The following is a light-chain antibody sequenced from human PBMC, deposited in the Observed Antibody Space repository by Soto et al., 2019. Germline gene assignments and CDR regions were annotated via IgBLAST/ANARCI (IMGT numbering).Light chain of an antibody. Sequence: DIQMTQSPSTLSASVGDRVTITCRASQSISSWLAWYQQKPGKAPKLLIYKASTLASGVPSRFSGSGSGTEFTLTISSLQPDDFAAYYCQQYNSYGTFGQGTKVEIK. J-gene: IGKJ1*01. CDR3: QQYNSYGT. CDR2: KAS. CDR1: QSISSW. V-gene: IGKV1-5*03.